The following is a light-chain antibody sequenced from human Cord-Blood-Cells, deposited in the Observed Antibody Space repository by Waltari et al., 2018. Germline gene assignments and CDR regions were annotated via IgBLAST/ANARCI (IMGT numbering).Light chain of an antibody. J-gene: IGKJ4*01. CDR1: QSVSSN. V-gene: IGKV3-15*01. Sequence: EIVMTQSPATPSVSPGERATLSCRASQSVSSNLAWYQQKPGQAPRLLIYGASTRGTGIPARFSGSGSGTEFTLTISSLQSEDFAVYYCQQYNNWPLTFGGGTKVEIK. CDR2: GAS. CDR3: QQYNNWPLT.